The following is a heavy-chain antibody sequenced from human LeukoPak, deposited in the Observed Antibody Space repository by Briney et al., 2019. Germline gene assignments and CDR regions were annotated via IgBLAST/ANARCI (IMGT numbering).Heavy chain of an antibody. Sequence: GASVKVSCKASGYTFTGYYMHWVRQAPGQGLEWMGWINPNSGGTNYAQKFQGRVTMTRDTSISTAYMELSRLRSDDTAVYYCARDPPSIAGFSPDFDYWGQGTLVTVSS. V-gene: IGHV1-2*02. CDR2: INPNSGGT. D-gene: IGHD2-15*01. CDR3: ARDPPSIAGFSPDFDY. CDR1: GYTFTGYY. J-gene: IGHJ4*02.